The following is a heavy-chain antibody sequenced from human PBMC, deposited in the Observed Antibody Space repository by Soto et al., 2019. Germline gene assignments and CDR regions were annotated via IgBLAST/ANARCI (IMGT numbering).Heavy chain of an antibody. CDR2: ISSSSRTI. D-gene: IGHD3-3*01. CDR3: ARDHTQRAYYDFWSGSSEHFDY. V-gene: IGHV3-48*02. J-gene: IGHJ4*02. CDR1: GFTFSSYS. Sequence: EVQLVESGGGLVQPGGSLRLSCAASGFTFSSYSMNWVRQAPGKGLEWVSYISSSSRTIYYADSVKSRFTISRDNAKNSLYLQMNSLRDEDTAVYYCARDHTQRAYYDFWSGSSEHFDYWGQGTLVTVSS.